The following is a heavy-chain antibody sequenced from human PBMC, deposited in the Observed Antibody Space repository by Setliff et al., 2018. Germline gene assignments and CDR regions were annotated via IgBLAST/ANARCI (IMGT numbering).Heavy chain of an antibody. V-gene: IGHV1-69*05. CDR3: VRDRFYNSWSGTSITAPHDAFDT. D-gene: IGHD3-3*01. J-gene: IGHJ3*02. CDR1: GGTFSKYG. CDR2: IIPNFRTT. Sequence: SVKVSCKASGGTFSKYGISWVRQAPGQGLEWMGGIIPNFRTTSYAQKFQGRVTISTDESTSTASMQLSSLRSEDTAVYYCVRDRFYNSWSGTSITAPHDAFDTWGQGTMVTVSS.